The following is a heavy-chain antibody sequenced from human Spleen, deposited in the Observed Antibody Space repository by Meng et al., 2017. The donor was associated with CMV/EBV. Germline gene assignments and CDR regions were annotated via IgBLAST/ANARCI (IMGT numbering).Heavy chain of an antibody. J-gene: IGHJ4*02. CDR2: ISGSGDNT. V-gene: IGHV3-23*01. Sequence: GGSLRLSCAASGFTFNIYTMTWVRQAPGKGLEWVSVISGSGDNTHYADSVKGRFTISRDNSKNTLYLQLNSLRAEDAAVHYCARGPQVVPGAMLWYWGQGTLVTVSS. CDR1: GFTFNIYT. D-gene: IGHD2-2*01. CDR3: ARGPQVVPGAMLWY.